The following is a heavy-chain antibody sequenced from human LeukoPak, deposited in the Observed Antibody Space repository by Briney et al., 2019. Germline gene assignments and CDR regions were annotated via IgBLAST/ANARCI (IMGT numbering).Heavy chain of an antibody. V-gene: IGHV3-66*01. CDR1: GFTVSSNY. CDR3: AKVGAVAAKGWFDP. J-gene: IGHJ5*02. Sequence: GGSLRLSCAASGFTVSSNYMSWVRQTPGKGLEWVSVLYSGGSTDYTESVKGRFTISRDNSKNTLYLQMNSLRAEDTAVYYCAKVGAVAAKGWFDPWGQGTLVTVSS. D-gene: IGHD6-19*01. CDR2: LYSGGST.